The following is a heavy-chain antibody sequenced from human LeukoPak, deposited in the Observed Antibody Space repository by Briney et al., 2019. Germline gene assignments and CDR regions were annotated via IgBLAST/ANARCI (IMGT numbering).Heavy chain of an antibody. D-gene: IGHD1-26*01. CDR3: ARDGIVGTTGYYSYYMDV. J-gene: IGHJ6*03. V-gene: IGHV3-53*01. CDR2: IYSGGRT. CDR1: GFTVSRNY. Sequence: GGSLRLSCAASGFTVSRNYMNWVRQAPGKGLEWVSIIYSGGRTYYADSVKGRFTISRDNAKNSLYLQMNSLRAEDTAIYYCARDGIVGTTGYYSYYMDVWGKGTTVTISS.